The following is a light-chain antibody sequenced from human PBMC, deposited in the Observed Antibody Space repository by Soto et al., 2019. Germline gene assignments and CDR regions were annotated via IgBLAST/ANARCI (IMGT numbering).Light chain of an antibody. V-gene: IGKV3-15*01. CDR3: QQDNNWPPGRT. CDR2: GAS. Sequence: EIVMTQSPATLSVSPGERATLSCRASQSVSSNLAWYQQKPGQAPRLLIYGASTRATGIPARFSGSGSGTECTLTVSSLQSEDFAVYYCQQDNNWPPGRTFGHGTKVEIK. J-gene: IGKJ1*01. CDR1: QSVSSN.